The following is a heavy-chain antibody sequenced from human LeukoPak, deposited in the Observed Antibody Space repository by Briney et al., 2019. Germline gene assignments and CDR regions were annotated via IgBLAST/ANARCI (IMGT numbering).Heavy chain of an antibody. Sequence: GGSLRLSCAASGFTFSSYAMSWVRQAPGKGLGWVSAISGSGGSTYYADSVKGRFTISRDNSKNTLYLQMNSLRAEDTAVYYCAKGVTTGKSVASLDYWGQGTLVTVSS. D-gene: IGHD1-1*01. CDR1: GFTFSSYA. J-gene: IGHJ4*02. CDR2: ISGSGGST. CDR3: AKGVTTGKSVASLDY. V-gene: IGHV3-23*01.